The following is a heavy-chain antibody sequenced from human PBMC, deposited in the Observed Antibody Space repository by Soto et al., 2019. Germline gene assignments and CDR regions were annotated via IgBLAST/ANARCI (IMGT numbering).Heavy chain of an antibody. V-gene: IGHV3-30*18. CDR1: GFTFSSYA. D-gene: IGHD2-2*01. CDR3: AKDAAAYCFVP. CDR2: ISYDGSNK. Sequence: QVQLVESGGGVVQPGRSLRLSCAASGFTFSSYAMHWVRQAPGKGLEWVAVISYDGSNKYYADSVKGRFTISRDNSKNSLYLQMTSLTAEVTAVYYCAKDAAAYCFVPWRHGTLVTFSS. J-gene: IGHJ5*02.